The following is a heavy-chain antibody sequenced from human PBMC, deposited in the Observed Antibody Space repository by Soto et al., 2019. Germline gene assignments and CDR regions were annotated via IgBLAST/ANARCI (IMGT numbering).Heavy chain of an antibody. CDR1: GFTFSSYA. CDR2: ISGSGGST. V-gene: IGHV3-23*01. CDR3: AKDGIVRAITSWFDP. D-gene: IGHD1-26*01. J-gene: IGHJ5*02. Sequence: VGSLRLSCAASGFTFSSYAMSWVRQAPGKGLEWVSAISGSGGSTYYADSVKGRFTISRDNSKNTLYLQMNSLRAEDTAVYYCAKDGIVRAITSWFDPWGQGTLVTVSS.